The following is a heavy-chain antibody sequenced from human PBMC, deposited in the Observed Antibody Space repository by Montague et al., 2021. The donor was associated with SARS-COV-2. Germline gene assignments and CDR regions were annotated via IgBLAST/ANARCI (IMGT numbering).Heavy chain of an antibody. J-gene: IGHJ4*02. Sequence: SETLSLTCTVSGGSISNDYYCWSWLPAGQGQDLMGLGSTSETINFYSSLCSRIPMSVDTAKNQFSLSLSSVTAADTAVYFYAREWDSVPATGTNWGQGTLVTVSS. CDR3: AREWDSVPATGTN. D-gene: IGHD6-13*01. CDR1: GGSISNDY. CDR2: GSTSETI. V-gene: IGHV4-4*07.